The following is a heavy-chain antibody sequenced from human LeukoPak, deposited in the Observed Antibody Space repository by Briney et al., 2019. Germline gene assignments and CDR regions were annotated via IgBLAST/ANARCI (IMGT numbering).Heavy chain of an antibody. D-gene: IGHD4-11*01. CDR3: TREDDYSNWFDP. Sequence: GGSLTLSWAASGFTLSGSAMHWVRQASGKGLEWVGRIRSKANSYATAYAASGKGKFTISRDDSKTTAYVQMNSLKTDDTAVYYCTREDDYSNWFDPWGQGTLVTVSS. J-gene: IGHJ5*02. CDR2: IRSKANSYAT. CDR1: GFTLSGSA. V-gene: IGHV3-73*01.